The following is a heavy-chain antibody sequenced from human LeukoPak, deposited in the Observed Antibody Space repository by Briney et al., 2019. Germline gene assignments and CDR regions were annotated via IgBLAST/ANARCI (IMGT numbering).Heavy chain of an antibody. CDR2: INPNSGGT. CDR3: AREPYDGSGYHFDY. CDR1: GYTFTGYY. J-gene: IGHJ4*02. V-gene: IGHV1-2*04. Sequence: ASVKVSCKASGYTFTGYYMHWVRQAPGQGLEWMGRINPNSGGTNYAQKFQGWVTMTRDTSISTAYMELSRLRSDDTAVYYCAREPYDGSGYHFDYWGQGTLVTVSS. D-gene: IGHD3-22*01.